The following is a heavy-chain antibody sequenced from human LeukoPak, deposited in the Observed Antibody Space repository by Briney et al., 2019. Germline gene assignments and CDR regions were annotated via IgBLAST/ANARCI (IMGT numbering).Heavy chain of an antibody. CDR3: AKYTSGTSYRGLDQ. V-gene: IGHV3-23*01. CDR2: IIGSAVNT. CDR1: GLTVSSYG. Sequence: PGGSLRLSCGASGLTVSSYGMSWVRQAPGKGLEWVSTIIGSAVNTYYADSVKGLFTISRDDSKNTVYLQMNSLRAEDTAVYSCAKYTSGTSYRGLDQWGQGTLVTVSS. J-gene: IGHJ4*02. D-gene: IGHD3-10*01.